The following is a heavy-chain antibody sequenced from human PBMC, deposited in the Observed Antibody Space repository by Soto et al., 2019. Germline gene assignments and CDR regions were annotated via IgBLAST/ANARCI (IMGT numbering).Heavy chain of an antibody. CDR1: GFTFSSYA. CDR3: ARGGGEWELLSLPNVY. J-gene: IGHJ4*02. V-gene: IGHV3-30-3*01. D-gene: IGHD1-26*01. CDR2: ISYDGSNK. Sequence: GGSLRLSCAASGFTFSSYAMHWVRQAPGKGLEWVAVISYDGSNKYYADSVKGRFTISRDNSKNTLYLQMNSLRAEDTAVYYCARGGGEWELLSLPNVYWGQGTLVTVSS.